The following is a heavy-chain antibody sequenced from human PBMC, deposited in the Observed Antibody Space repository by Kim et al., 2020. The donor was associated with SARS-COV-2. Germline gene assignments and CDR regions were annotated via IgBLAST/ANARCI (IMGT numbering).Heavy chain of an antibody. CDR1: GFTFSNAW. J-gene: IGHJ4*02. CDR3: STVDYYDSSGLYYMAD. CDR2: IKSRTDGGTA. D-gene: IGHD3-22*01. V-gene: IGHV3-15*01. Sequence: GGSLRLSCAASGFTFSNAWMSWVRQAPGKGLEWVGRIKSRTDGGTADYAAPLKGRFTISRDDSKNTLYLQMNSLRTEDTAVYYCSTVDYYDSSGLYYMADWGQGTLVTVSS.